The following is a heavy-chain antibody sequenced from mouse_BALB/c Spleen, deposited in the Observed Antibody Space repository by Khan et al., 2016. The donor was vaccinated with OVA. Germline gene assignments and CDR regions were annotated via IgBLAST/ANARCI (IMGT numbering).Heavy chain of an antibody. CDR2: ISSYHGEA. CDR1: GYTFTDYG. V-gene: IGHV1S137*01. J-gene: IGHJ3*01. CDR3: ASDTSGEEFAY. D-gene: IGHD3-2*01. Sequence: QVQLKESGAELVRPGVSVKISCKGPGYTFTDYGIHWVKQSHAKSLEWIGVISSYHGEATYNQRFKGKATMTVDKSSSTAYMELARLTSEDSAISCCASDTSGEEFAYWGQGTLVTVSA.